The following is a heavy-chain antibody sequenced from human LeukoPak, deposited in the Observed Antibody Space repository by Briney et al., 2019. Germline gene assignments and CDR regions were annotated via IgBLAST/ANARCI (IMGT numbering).Heavy chain of an antibody. J-gene: IGHJ6*03. CDR1: GGSFSGYY. V-gene: IGHV4-34*01. CDR2: INHSGST. Sequence: PSETLSLTCAVYGGSFSGYYWSWIRQPPGKGLEWIGEINHSGSTNYNPSLKSRVTISVDTSKNQFSLKLSSVTAADTAVYYCARGRQDVNMIVVVMAGVSYYLDVWSKGTTVTVS. D-gene: IGHD3-22*01. CDR3: ARGRQDVNMIVVVMAGVSYYLDV.